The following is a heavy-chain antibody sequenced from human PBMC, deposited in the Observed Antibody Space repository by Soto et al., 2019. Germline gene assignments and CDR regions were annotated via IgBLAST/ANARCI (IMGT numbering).Heavy chain of an antibody. J-gene: IGHJ4*01. Sequence: QVQLQESGPGLVKPSETLSLTCTGSGGSISSYYWCWIRQPPGKGLEWIGYIYSTGSSNDNPSLKIPVTTSVDTSKNQLARKLTAVTAADSRVTYCARRWGRTLDDWGQGTLVTVSS. D-gene: IGHD7-27*01. CDR3: ARRWGRTLDD. V-gene: IGHV4-4*08. CDR1: GGSISSYY. CDR2: IYSTGSS.